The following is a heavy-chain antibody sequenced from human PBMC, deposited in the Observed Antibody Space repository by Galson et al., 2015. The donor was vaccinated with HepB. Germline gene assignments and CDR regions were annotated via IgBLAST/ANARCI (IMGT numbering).Heavy chain of an antibody. J-gene: IGHJ2*01. V-gene: IGHV3-30*03. Sequence: SLRLSCAASGFTFSPYAMHWARQAPGKGLEWVGIISYDGSHQYYGDSVKGRFTISRDNSKNTLYLQIHSLRGTDTAVYYCARDSGWYFDLWGRGTLVTVSS. D-gene: IGHD3-10*01. CDR1: GFTFSPYA. CDR2: ISYDGSHQ. CDR3: ARDSGWYFDL.